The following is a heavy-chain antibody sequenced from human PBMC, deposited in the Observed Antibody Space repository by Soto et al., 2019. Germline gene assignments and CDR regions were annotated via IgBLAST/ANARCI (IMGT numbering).Heavy chain of an antibody. CDR2: INHSGST. CDR1: GGSFSGYY. J-gene: IGHJ5*02. D-gene: IGHD6-13*01. CDR3: ARRAARGWFDP. V-gene: IGHV4-34*01. Sequence: QVQLQQWGAGLLKPSETLSLTCAVYGGSFSGYYWSWIRQPPGKGLEWIGEINHSGSTNYNPSLTRRVNISVDTSKNQFSLKLSSVTAADTAVYYCARRAARGWFDPWGQGTLVTVSS.